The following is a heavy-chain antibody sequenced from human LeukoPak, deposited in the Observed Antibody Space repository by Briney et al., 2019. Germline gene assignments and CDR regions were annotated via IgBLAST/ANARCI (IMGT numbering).Heavy chain of an antibody. CDR3: AGGSSSDFYYYAMDV. V-gene: IGHV1-2*02. J-gene: IGHJ6*02. Sequence: ASVKVSCKASGYSFIDYYIHWVRQAPGQGLDWMGWINPNSGGTNYAQKFQGRVTLTRDTSISTAYMEVSGLRSDDTAIYYCAGGSSSDFYYYAMDVWGQETTVTVSS. CDR1: GYSFIDYY. CDR2: INPNSGGT. D-gene: IGHD6-6*01.